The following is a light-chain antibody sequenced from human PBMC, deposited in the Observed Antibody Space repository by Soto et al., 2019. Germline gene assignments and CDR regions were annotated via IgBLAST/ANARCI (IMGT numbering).Light chain of an antibody. CDR3: QQYNSYTWT. J-gene: IGKJ1*01. CDR1: QSIRSW. CDR2: DAS. Sequence: DIQMTQSPSTLSASVGDRVTISCRASQSIRSWLAWYQQKPGKAPKLLIYDASSLESGVPSRFSGSGSGTEFTLTISSLQPDDFATYYCQQYNSYTWTFGQGNKVDIK. V-gene: IGKV1-5*01.